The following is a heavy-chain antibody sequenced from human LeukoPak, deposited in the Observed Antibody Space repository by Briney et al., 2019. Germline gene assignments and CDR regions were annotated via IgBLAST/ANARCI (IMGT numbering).Heavy chain of an antibody. CDR3: ARGTAARVNY. J-gene: IGHJ4*02. V-gene: IGHV4-38-2*02. D-gene: IGHD6-6*01. CDR2: INHSGST. CDR1: GYSISSGYY. Sequence: TSSETLSLTCTVSGYSISSGYYWGWIRQPPGKGLEWIGEINHSGSTNYNPSLISRVTISVDTSKNQFSLKLSSVTAADTAVYYCARGTAARVNYWGQGTLVTVSS.